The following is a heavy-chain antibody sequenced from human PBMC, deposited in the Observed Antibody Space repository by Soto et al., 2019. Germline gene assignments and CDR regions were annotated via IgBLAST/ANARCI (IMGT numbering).Heavy chain of an antibody. Sequence: SEALSLTGAISGDSVGTNRATWNWFRRVPSTGLEWFGRTYYTSKWYHDYAVSLNGRGTINRDTSQKQFSLDLTSVTPEVTAVYSCGRLVGNGWIYYRGQRALVTVSS. V-gene: IGHV6-1*01. J-gene: IGHJ4*02. CDR1: GDSVGTNRAT. CDR2: TYYTSKWYH. CDR3: GRLVGNGWIYY. D-gene: IGHD6-25*01.